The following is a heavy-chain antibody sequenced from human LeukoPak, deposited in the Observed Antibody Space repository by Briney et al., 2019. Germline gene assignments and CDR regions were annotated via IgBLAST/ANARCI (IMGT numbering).Heavy chain of an antibody. D-gene: IGHD2-2*01. CDR3: ARDCSSTSCYEHYYYGMDV. CDR2: IIPIFGTA. CDR1: GGTFNSYA. J-gene: IGHJ6*02. V-gene: IGHV1-69*13. Sequence: SVKVSCKASGGTFNSYAISWVRQAPGQGLEWMGGIIPIFGTANYAQKFQGRVTINADESTTTAYMELSSLRSKDTAVYYCARDCSSTSCYEHYYYGMDVWGQGTTVTVSS.